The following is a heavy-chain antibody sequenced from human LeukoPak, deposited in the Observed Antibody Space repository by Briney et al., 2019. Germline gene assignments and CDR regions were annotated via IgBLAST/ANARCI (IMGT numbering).Heavy chain of an antibody. CDR2: INPNSGGT. CDR3: ARDRVLESRRFDYMDV. Sequence: GASVKVSGKASGYTFTSYGISWVRQAPGQGLEWMGWINPNSGGTNYAQKFQGRVTMTRDTSISTAYMELSRLRSDDTAVYYCARDRVLESRRFDYMDVWGKGTTVTVSS. J-gene: IGHJ6*03. CDR1: GYTFTSYG. V-gene: IGHV1-2*02. D-gene: IGHD3-3*01.